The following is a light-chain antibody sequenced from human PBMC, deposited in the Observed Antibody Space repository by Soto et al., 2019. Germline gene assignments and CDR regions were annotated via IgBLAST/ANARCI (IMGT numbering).Light chain of an antibody. J-gene: IGKJ1*01. V-gene: IGKV3-15*01. CDR3: QHDNYWPWT. CDR1: QSISDT. Sequence: EIVRTQSPAPLSVSQGARATLSCRASQSISDTLAWDQQKPGQAPRLLIYRASRRATGFPGRFSGSGSGTDFALTISILQSEDLALYSCQHDNYWPWTFGQGTKV. CDR2: RAS.